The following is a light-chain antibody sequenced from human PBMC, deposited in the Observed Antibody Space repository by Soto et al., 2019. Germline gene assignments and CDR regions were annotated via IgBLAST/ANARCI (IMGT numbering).Light chain of an antibody. Sequence: EIVLTQSPGTLSVSPGERATLSCRASQTISSNNLAWYQQKPGQAPSLLIYGTSSRATGIPDRFSGSGSGTDFTLTISRLESEASAIYYCQQYGSWTFGQGNKVEI. CDR3: QQYGSWT. J-gene: IGKJ1*01. CDR2: GTS. V-gene: IGKV3-20*01. CDR1: QTISSNN.